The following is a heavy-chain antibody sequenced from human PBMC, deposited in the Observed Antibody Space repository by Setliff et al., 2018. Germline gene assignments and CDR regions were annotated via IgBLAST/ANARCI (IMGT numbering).Heavy chain of an antibody. J-gene: IGHJ6*02. D-gene: IGHD2-2*01. CDR1: GFTFSDYY. V-gene: IGHV3-11*04. Sequence: GGSLRLSCAASGFTFSDYYMSWIRQAPGKGLEWVSYISSSGSTIYYADSVKGRFTISRDNAKNSLYLQMNSLSAEDTAVYYCAREYCSSTSCYGGYYYGMDVWGQGTTVTVSS. CDR3: AREYCSSTSCYGGYYYGMDV. CDR2: ISSSGSTI.